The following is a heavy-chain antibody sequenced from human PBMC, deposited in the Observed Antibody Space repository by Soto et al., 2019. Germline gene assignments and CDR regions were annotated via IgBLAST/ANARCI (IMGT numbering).Heavy chain of an antibody. J-gene: IGHJ4*02. CDR2: ISYDGSNK. CDR3: PEYSSGWYGGY. Sequence: GGSLRLSCAACGFTFSSYCMHWVRQAPCKGLEWVAVISYDGSNKYYADSAKGRFTISRDNSKNTLYLQMNSLRAEDTAVYYCPEYSSGWYGGYSGQGTLVTVCS. CDR1: GFTFSSYC. D-gene: IGHD6-19*01. V-gene: IGHV3-30*03.